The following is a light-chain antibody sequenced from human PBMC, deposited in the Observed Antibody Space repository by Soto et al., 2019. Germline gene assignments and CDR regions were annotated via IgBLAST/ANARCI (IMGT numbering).Light chain of an antibody. V-gene: IGKV3-11*01. CDR3: QQRSNWPLPIT. CDR2: DAS. Sequence: EIVLTQSPATLSLSPGERATLSCRASQSVSSYLARYQQKPGQAPRLLIYDASNRATGIPARFSGSGSGTDFTLTISSLEPEDFAVYYCQQRSNWPLPITFGQGTRLEIK. J-gene: IGKJ5*01. CDR1: QSVSSY.